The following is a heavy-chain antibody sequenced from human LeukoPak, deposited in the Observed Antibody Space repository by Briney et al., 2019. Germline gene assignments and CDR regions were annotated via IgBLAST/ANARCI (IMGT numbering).Heavy chain of an antibody. CDR3: VKGALGYCSGGSCYGPVY. CDR1: GFTFSSYA. CDR2: ISGSGGST. J-gene: IGHJ4*02. V-gene: IGHV3-23*01. D-gene: IGHD2-15*01. Sequence: GGSLRLSCAASGFTFSSYAMSWVRQAPGKGLEWVSGISGSGGSTYYADSVKGRFTISRDNSKNTLYLQMNSLRAEDTAVYYCVKGALGYCSGGSCYGPVYWGQGTLVTVSS.